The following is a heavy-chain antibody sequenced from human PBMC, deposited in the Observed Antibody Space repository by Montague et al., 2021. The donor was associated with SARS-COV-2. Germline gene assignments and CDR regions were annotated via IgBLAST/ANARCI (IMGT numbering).Heavy chain of an antibody. V-gene: IGHV4-59*01. CDR2: IYDGAAV. CDR3: VRDHPYGGPRWDYDI. CDR1: GGSITGYY. J-gene: IGHJ3*02. Sequence: SETLSLTCTVSGGSITGYYWSWLRRSPGKGLEWIADIYDGAAVNYNPSLGSRVTISTDTSKNQLSLKVNSVTAADTAVYYCVRDHPYGGPRWDYDIWGQGTVVTVSS. D-gene: IGHD4-23*01.